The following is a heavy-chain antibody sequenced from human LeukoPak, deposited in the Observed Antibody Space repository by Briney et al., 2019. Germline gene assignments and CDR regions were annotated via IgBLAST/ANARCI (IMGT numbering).Heavy chain of an antibody. J-gene: IGHJ4*02. V-gene: IGHV4-31*03. CDR3: ARSYSTTRTYYFDY. Sequence: PSRTLSLTCTVSGGSISSGGYYWRWVSPHPGKGLELIVYIYDSASTYYNPSLKGRVTISVDTTKNQFSLRLSSVTAADTAVYYCARSYSTTRTYYFDYWGQGTLVTVSS. CDR1: GGSISSGGYY. D-gene: IGHD1-1*01. CDR2: IYDSAST.